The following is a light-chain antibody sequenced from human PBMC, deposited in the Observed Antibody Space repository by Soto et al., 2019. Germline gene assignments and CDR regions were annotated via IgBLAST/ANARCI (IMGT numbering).Light chain of an antibody. Sequence: EIAMTQSPLTLSVSPGERATLACRASQSVSSFLAGNQQTPGQSPRLLIYCASTRATGIQARFSGSGSVIEFTLTISSLQSEDFAVYYYQQANSWRLTFGQGTNLQLK. CDR3: QQANSWRLT. CDR1: QSVSSF. CDR2: CAS. V-gene: IGKV3-15*01. J-gene: IGKJ2*01.